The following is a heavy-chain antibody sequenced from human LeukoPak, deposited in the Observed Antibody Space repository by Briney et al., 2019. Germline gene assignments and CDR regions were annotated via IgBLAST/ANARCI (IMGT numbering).Heavy chain of an antibody. V-gene: IGHV4-38-2*02. CDR2: IYHSGST. CDR1: GYSISSGYY. D-gene: IGHD4-17*01. CDR3: ARVHGDYEADAFDI. Sequence: SETLSLTCTVSGYSISSGYYWGWIRQPPGKGLEWIGSIYHSGSTYYNPSLKSRVTISVDTSKNQFSLKLTSVTAADTAVYYCARVHGDYEADAFDIWGQGTMVTVS. J-gene: IGHJ3*02.